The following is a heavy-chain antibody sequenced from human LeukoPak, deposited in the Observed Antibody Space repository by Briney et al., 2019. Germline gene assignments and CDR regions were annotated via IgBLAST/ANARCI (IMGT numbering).Heavy chain of an antibody. V-gene: IGHV1-2*04. J-gene: IGHJ3*02. CDR3: ATPLGYCTGDSCPYDAFDI. CDR2: INPSSGVT. Sequence: GASVKVSCKASGYTLTDYSLHWVRQAPGQGLEWMGWINPSSGVTRNARKFQGWVTMTRDTSISTAYMELSGLTSDDTAVYYCATPLGYCTGDSCPYDAFDIWGQGTMVTVSS. D-gene: IGHD2-8*02. CDR1: GYTLTDYS.